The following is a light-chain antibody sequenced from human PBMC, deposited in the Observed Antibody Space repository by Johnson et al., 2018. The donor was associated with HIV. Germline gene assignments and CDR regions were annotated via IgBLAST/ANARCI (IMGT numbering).Light chain of an antibody. J-gene: IGLJ1*01. V-gene: IGLV1-51*02. Sequence: QSVLTQPPSVSAAPGQKVTISCSGSSSNIGNNYVSWYQHLPGTAPKLLIYENTKRPSGVPDRFSGSKSGSSAPLGITGLQTGDEADYYCATWDSSLSAGVFGTGTKVTVL. CDR2: ENT. CDR3: ATWDSSLSAGV. CDR1: SSNIGNNY.